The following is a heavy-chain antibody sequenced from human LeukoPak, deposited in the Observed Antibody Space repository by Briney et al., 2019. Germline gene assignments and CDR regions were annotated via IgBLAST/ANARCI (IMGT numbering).Heavy chain of an antibody. V-gene: IGHV3-21*01. J-gene: IGHJ6*03. D-gene: IGHD7-27*01. CDR2: ISSRSDYK. CDR3: ARQTGAYYYYMDV. Sequence: GGSLRLSCAASGFTFSSYSMNWVRQAPGKGLERVSSISSRSDYKYYADSVKGRFTISRDDAKNSLYLQMNSLRDEDTAVYYCARQTGAYYYYMDVWGKGTTVTVSS. CDR1: GFTFSSYS.